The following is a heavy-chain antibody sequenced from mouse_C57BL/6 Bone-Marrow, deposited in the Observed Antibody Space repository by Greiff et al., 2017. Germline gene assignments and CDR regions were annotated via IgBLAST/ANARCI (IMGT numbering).Heavy chain of an antibody. V-gene: IGHV3-6*01. J-gene: IGHJ4*01. CDR3: ASTTVVAYYAMDY. Sequence: VQLKQSGPGLVKPSQSLSLTCSVTGYSITSGYYWNWIRQFPGNKLEWMGYISYDGSNNYNPSLKNRISITRDTSKNQFFLKLNSVTTEDTATYYCASTTVVAYYAMDYWGQGTSVTVSS. CDR1: GYSITSGYY. CDR2: ISYDGSN. D-gene: IGHD1-1*01.